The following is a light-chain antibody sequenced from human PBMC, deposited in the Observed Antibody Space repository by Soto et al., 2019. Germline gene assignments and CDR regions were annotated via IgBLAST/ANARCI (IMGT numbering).Light chain of an antibody. CDR3: QKYDSAPRT. Sequence: DIQLTQSPSFLSTSVGDTVTITCRASQGISSYLAWYQQKPGKTPNLLIYGASTLLSGVPSRFSGSGSGTDFTLTISSLQPEDFATYYCQKYDSAPRTFGQGTKVDIK. CDR2: GAS. CDR1: QGISSY. J-gene: IGKJ1*01. V-gene: IGKV1-9*01.